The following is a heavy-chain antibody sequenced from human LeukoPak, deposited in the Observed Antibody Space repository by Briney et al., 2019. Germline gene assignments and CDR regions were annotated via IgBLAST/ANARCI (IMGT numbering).Heavy chain of an antibody. V-gene: IGHV4-61*02. D-gene: IGHD1-26*01. CDR1: GGSISSGSYY. CDR3: ATSGPYYYYYYMGV. J-gene: IGHJ6*03. CDR2: IYTSGST. Sequence: PSQTLSLTCTVSGGSISSGSYYWSWIRQPAGKGLEWIGRIYTSGSTNYNPSFKSRVTISVDTSKNQFSLKPSSVTAADTAVYYCATSGPYYYYYYMGVWGKGTTVTVSS.